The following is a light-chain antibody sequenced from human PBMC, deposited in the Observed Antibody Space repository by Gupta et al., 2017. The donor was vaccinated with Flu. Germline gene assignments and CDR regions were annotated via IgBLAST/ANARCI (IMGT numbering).Light chain of an antibody. J-gene: IGKJ2*01. V-gene: IGKV3-11*01. Sequence: WDPGARTTLSCRASESISGENSYVAWYQQKPGQAPRLLILDASNRATGVPARFSGSGSGTDFTLTINNVEPEDVAVYYCQQRHNWPYTFGQGTKLEIK. CDR2: DAS. CDR3: QQRHNWPYT. CDR1: ESISGENSY.